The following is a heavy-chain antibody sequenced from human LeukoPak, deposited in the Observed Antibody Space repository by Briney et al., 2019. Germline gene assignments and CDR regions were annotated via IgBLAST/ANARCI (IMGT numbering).Heavy chain of an antibody. D-gene: IGHD1-1*01. CDR1: GFTFTTYG. J-gene: IGHJ6*02. CDR2: ISYDGSNK. V-gene: IGHV3-30*18. CDR3: AKDTPNGGMDV. Sequence: GGSLTLSCVASGFTFTTYGMHWVRQAPGKGLEWVAVISYDGSNKYYADSVKGRFTISRDNSKNTLYLQMNSLRAEDTALYYCAKDTPNGGMDVWGQGTTVTVSS.